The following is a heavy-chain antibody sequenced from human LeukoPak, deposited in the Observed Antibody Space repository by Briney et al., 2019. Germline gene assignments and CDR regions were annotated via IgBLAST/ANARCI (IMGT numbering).Heavy chain of an antibody. CDR1: GDSISNYY. Sequence: SETLSLTCTVPGDSISNYYWSWIRQSPGKELEWIGYMYNRGSTIYNPSLKSRVTISTDTSKNQFSLRLTSVTAADTAVYYCARAEKAVTGTLDSWGQGTLITVSS. V-gene: IGHV4-59*01. J-gene: IGHJ4*02. CDR3: ARAEKAVTGTLDS. CDR2: MYNRGST. D-gene: IGHD6-19*01.